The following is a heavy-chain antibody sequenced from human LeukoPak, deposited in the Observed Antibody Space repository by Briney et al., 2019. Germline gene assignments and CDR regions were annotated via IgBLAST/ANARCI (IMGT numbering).Heavy chain of an antibody. CDR1: GFTFSSYA. D-gene: IGHD3-22*01. J-gene: IGHJ4*02. V-gene: IGHV3-30-3*01. CDR3: ARPSTTYYSDSSGYYLFDY. Sequence: GGSLRLSCAASGFTFSSYAMHWVRQAPGKGLEWVAVISYDGSNKYYADSVKGRFTISRDNSKNTLYLQMNSLRAEDTAVYYCARPSTTYYSDSSGYYLFDYWGQGTLVTVSS. CDR2: ISYDGSNK.